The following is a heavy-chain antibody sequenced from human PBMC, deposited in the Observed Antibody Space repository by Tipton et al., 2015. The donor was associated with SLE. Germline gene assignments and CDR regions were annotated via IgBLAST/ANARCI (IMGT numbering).Heavy chain of an antibody. D-gene: IGHD6-13*01. J-gene: IGHJ4*02. CDR3: ARRDSSSWSPIDF. Sequence: TLSLTCAVSGDSVSSGGYFWTWIRQHPGKGLEWIGYIYYTGSTYYNPSLKSRVNISVDTSKNQFSLKLSSVTAADTAVYYCARRDSSSWSPIDFWGQGTLVTVSS. CDR2: IYYTGST. CDR1: GDSVSSGGYF. V-gene: IGHV4-31*11.